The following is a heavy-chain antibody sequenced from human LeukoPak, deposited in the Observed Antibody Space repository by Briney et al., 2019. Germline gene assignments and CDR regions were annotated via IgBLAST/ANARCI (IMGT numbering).Heavy chain of an antibody. CDR3: ARQHASGRTDF. Sequence: WGSLRLSCAASGFTFSDYYMSWIRQAPGKGLEWVSYISSGSTFTNYADSVKGRFTISRDNAKNSVFLQRSSLRAEDTALYYCARQHASGRTDFWGQGTLVTVSS. D-gene: IGHD3-10*01. CDR2: ISSGSTFT. V-gene: IGHV3-11*03. CDR1: GFTFSDYY. J-gene: IGHJ4*02.